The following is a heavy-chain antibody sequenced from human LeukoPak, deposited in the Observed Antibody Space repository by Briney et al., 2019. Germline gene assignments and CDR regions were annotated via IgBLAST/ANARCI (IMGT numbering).Heavy chain of an antibody. J-gene: IGHJ4*02. CDR1: GFTFSSYD. CDR3: ARVGYDGGFDD. Sequence: PGGSLRLSCAASGFTFSSYDMHWVRQATGKGLEWVSAIGTAGDTYYPGSVKGRFTISRENAKNSLYLQMNSLRAGDTAVYYCARVGYDGGFDDWGQGTLVTVSS. CDR2: IGTAGDT. V-gene: IGHV3-13*01. D-gene: IGHD5-12*01.